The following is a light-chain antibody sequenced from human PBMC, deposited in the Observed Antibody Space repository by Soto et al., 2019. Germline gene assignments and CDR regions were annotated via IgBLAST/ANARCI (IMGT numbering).Light chain of an antibody. CDR3: QTWGTGIQV. CDR1: SGPSSYA. CDR2: LNSDGSH. Sequence: QPVLTQSPSASASLGASVKLTCTLSSGPSSYAIAWHQQQPEKGPRYLMKLNSDGSHSKGDGIPDRFSGSSSGAERYLTISSLQSEDEADYYCQTWGTGIQVFGTGTKLTVL. J-gene: IGLJ1*01. V-gene: IGLV4-69*01.